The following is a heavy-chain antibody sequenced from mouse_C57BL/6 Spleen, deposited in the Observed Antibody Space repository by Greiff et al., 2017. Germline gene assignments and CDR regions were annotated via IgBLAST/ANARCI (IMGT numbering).Heavy chain of an antibody. CDR2: IWSGGST. CDR3: ARNPYGSDAWFAY. J-gene: IGHJ3*01. Sequence: QVQLQQSGPGLVQPSQSLSITCTVSGFSFTSYGVHWVRQSPGKGLEWLGVIWSGGSTDYNAAVISRLSISKDSAKSQVFYNVNSLQADDTAIYYCARNPYGSDAWFAYWGQGTLVTVSA. D-gene: IGHD1-1*02. V-gene: IGHV2-2*01. CDR1: GFSFTSYG.